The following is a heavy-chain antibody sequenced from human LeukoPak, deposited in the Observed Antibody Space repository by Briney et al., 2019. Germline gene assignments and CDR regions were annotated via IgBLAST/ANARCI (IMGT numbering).Heavy chain of an antibody. Sequence: GGSLRLSCAASGFIFSRDSMNWVRQAPGRGLEWISYISRDSDIRYYADSVRGRFHISRDNARNSLYLQVNSLRVEDTAMYYCAIIGTPGETEYYRLWGQGTLVTVSS. V-gene: IGHV3-48*01. CDR3: AIIGTPGETEYYRL. J-gene: IGHJ1*01. D-gene: IGHD2-21*01. CDR2: ISRDSDIR. CDR1: GFIFSRDS.